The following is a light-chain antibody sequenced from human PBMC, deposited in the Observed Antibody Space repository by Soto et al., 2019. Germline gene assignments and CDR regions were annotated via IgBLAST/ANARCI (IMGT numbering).Light chain of an antibody. V-gene: IGLV1-40*01. CDR1: TSNIGAGYE. J-gene: IGLJ1*01. Sequence: QSVLTQPPSVSGAPGQSVTISCAGSTSNIGAGYEVHWYQQLPGSGPKPLNVGNNNRPSGVPDRFSGSKSDTSASLAITGLQPEDEADYYCQSYDAGLIGYVFGSGTKVTVL. CDR2: GNN. CDR3: QSYDAGLIGYV.